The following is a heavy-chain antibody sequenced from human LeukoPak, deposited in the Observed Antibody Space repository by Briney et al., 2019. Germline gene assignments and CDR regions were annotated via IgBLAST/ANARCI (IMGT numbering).Heavy chain of an antibody. Sequence: EGSLRLSCAASGFTFSSYWMSWVRQAPGKGLEWVANIKEDGGEIHFVDSMKGRFTISRDNAKNSLYLQMNSLRGDDTAVYYCARSGYSHSWDYWDQGTLVIVSS. V-gene: IGHV3-7*03. CDR2: IKEDGGEI. J-gene: IGHJ4*02. CDR1: GFTFSSYW. CDR3: ARSGYSHSWDY. D-gene: IGHD1-26*01.